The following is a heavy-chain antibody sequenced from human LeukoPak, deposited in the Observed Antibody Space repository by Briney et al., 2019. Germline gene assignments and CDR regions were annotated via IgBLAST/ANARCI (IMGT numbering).Heavy chain of an antibody. CDR1: CGSFSGYY. D-gene: IGHD3-3*01. Sequence: SETLSLTRAFYCGSFSGYYWRWIPHPPRKGLEWIGDIHHSGSTNYTPSLQSRVTISVDTSKNQFSLKLSSVTAADTAVYYCARLQIRLYSISSSGVVPPDWIDPWGQGTQVTVSS. CDR2: IHHSGST. J-gene: IGHJ5*02. V-gene: IGHV4-34*01. CDR3: ARLQIRLYSISSSGVVPPDWIDP.